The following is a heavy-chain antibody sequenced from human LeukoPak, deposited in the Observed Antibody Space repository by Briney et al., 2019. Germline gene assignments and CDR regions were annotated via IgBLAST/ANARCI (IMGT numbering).Heavy chain of an antibody. J-gene: IGHJ2*01. V-gene: IGHV4-59*01. CDR3: ARAIRYFDL. CDR1: SGSITGYH. Sequence: SETLSLTCTVSSGSITGYHWNWIRQPPGKGLEWIGYIYYSGSTNYNPSLKSRVTISVNTSKNQFSLKLSSVTAADTAVYYCARAIRYFDLWGRGTLVTVSS. CDR2: IYYSGST.